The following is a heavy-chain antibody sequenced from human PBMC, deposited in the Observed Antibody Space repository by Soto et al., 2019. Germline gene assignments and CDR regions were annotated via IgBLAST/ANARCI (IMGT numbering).Heavy chain of an antibody. CDR3: ARALYYDFWSGYPDYYYYYYGMDV. Sequence: VKVSCKASGGTFSSYAISWVRQAPGQGLEWMGGIIPIFGTANYAQKFQGRVTITADKSTSTAYMELSSLRSEDTAVYYCARALYYDFWSGYPDYYYYYYGMDVWGQGTTVTVSS. V-gene: IGHV1-69*06. CDR1: GGTFSSYA. D-gene: IGHD3-3*01. J-gene: IGHJ6*02. CDR2: IIPIFGTA.